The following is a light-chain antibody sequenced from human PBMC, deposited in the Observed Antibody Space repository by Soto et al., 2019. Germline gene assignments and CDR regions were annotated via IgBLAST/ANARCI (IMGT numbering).Light chain of an antibody. CDR2: GTS. V-gene: IGKV3-20*01. CDR1: QTISSNY. J-gene: IGKJ1*01. CDR3: QQYASWT. Sequence: EIVLTQSPGTLSVSPGERATLSCRASQTISSNYLAWYQQKPGQAPSLLIYGTSSRATGIPDRFSGSGSGTDFNLTISRLEPEDSAIYYCQQYASWTFGQGTKVEIK.